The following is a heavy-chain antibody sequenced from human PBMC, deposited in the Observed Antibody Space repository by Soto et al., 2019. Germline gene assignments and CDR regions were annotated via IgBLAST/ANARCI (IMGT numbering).Heavy chain of an antibody. V-gene: IGHV4-30-4*01. D-gene: IGHD3-9*01. CDR2: IYYSGST. J-gene: IGHJ5*02. CDR3: ARDGYAYYDILTGYYLGEPSYNWFDP. Sequence: LSLTCTVSGGSISSGDYYWSWIRQPPGKGLEWIGYIYYSGSTYYNPSLKSRVTISVDTSKNQFSLKLSSVTAADMAVYYCARDGYAYYDILTGYYLGEPSYNWFDPWGQGTLVTVSS. CDR1: GGSISSGDYY.